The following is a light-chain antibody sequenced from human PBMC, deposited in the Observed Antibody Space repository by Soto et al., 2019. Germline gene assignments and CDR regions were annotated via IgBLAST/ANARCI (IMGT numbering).Light chain of an antibody. J-gene: IGKJ1*01. CDR1: QNVNSW. CDR2: KAS. CDR3: QQYNNYSGT. V-gene: IGKV1-5*03. Sequence: DIQMTQSPSTLSACVGDRVTITCRASQNVNSWLAWYQQKPGKAPKLLIYKASNLENGVPSRFSCSGSGTEFTLTISGLQPDDFASYYCQQYNNYSGTFGQGTQVEIK.